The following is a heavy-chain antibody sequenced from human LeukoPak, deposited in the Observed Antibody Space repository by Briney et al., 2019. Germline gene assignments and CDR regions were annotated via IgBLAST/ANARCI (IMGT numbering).Heavy chain of an antibody. CDR3: ARYAYGSGPFDY. CDR2: VLYSGTT. CDR1: GGAISGYY. V-gene: IGHV4-59*01. Sequence: SETLSLTCTVSGGAISGYYWSWIRQPPGKGRRGIRSVLYSGTTTYGPSLKSRVTISVGTSKKRFSLKLSSVTGAYTAVYYCARYAYGSGPFDYWGQGTLITVSS. J-gene: IGHJ4*02. D-gene: IGHD6-19*01.